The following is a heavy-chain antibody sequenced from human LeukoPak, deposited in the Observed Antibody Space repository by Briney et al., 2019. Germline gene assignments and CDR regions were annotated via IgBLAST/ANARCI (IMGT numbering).Heavy chain of an antibody. CDR2: TYYRSKWYN. J-gene: IGHJ4*02. CDR3: ARQYYGSGSSPFDY. Sequence: SGPGLVKPSQTLSLTCAISGDSVSSNSAAWNWIRQSPSRGLEWLGKTYYRSKWYNDYAVSVKSRITVNPDTSKNQFSLQLNSVTPEDTAVYYCARQYYGSGSSPFDYWGQGTLVTVSS. D-gene: IGHD3-10*01. CDR1: GDSVSSNSAA. V-gene: IGHV6-1*01.